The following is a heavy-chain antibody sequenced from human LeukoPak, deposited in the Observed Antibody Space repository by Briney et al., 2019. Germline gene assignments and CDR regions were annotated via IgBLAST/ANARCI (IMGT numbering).Heavy chain of an antibody. J-gene: IGHJ4*02. CDR3: AKGSRSYDILTGY. CDR2: ISGSGGST. V-gene: IGHV3-23*01. D-gene: IGHD3-9*01. Sequence: GGSLRPSRAASGFTFSSYAVSWVRQAPGKGLEWVSAISGSGGSTYYADSVKGRFTISRDNSKNTLYLQMNSLRAEDTAVYYCAKGSRSYDILTGYWGQGTLVTVSS. CDR1: GFTFSSYA.